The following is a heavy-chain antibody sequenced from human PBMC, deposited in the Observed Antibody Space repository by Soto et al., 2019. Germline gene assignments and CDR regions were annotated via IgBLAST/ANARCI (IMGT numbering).Heavy chain of an antibody. D-gene: IGHD1-1*01. CDR2: INPNSGGT. CDR1: GFTFTGYL. Sequence: QVQLVQSGADVKKPGASVRVSCKASGFTFTGYLIHWVRQAPGQGLEWVGWINPNSGGTNYEQKFQGWVTMTRDTSISTAYMELRRLRSDDTAVYYCAREQRRYFDLWGRGTLVTVSS. V-gene: IGHV1-2*04. J-gene: IGHJ2*01. CDR3: AREQRRYFDL.